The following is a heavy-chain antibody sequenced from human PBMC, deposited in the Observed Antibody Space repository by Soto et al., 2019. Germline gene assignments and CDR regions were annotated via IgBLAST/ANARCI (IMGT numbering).Heavy chain of an antibody. CDR1: GYTFTSYY. CDR2: INPSGGST. V-gene: IGHV1-46*01. D-gene: IGHD3-22*01. CDR3: ARDRAGYYSHFVY. J-gene: IGHJ4*02. Sequence: ASVKVSCKASGYTFTSYYMHWVRQAPGQGLEWMGIINPSGGSTSYAQKFQGRVTMTRDTSTSTVYMELSSLGSEDAAVYYCARDRAGYYSHFVYWGQGTLVTVS.